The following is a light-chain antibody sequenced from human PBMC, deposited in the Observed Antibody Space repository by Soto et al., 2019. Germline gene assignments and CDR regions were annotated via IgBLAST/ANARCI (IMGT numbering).Light chain of an antibody. Sequence: QSALTQPPSASGTPGQRVTISCSGSSSNIGSNTVTWYQQLPGTTPKLLIYSNNQRPSGVPDRFSGPKSGTSASLAISGLQSEDEADYYCATWDDSLNGLVFGGGTKLTVL. J-gene: IGLJ3*02. CDR2: SNN. V-gene: IGLV1-44*01. CDR1: SSNIGSNT. CDR3: ATWDDSLNGLV.